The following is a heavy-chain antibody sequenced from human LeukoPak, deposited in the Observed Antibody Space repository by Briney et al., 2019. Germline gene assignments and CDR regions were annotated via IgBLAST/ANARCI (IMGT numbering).Heavy chain of an antibody. CDR2: IYHSGST. J-gene: IGHJ4*02. V-gene: IGHV4-59*04. CDR3: ARDFCTNGVCYYFDY. D-gene: IGHD2-8*01. Sequence: SETLSLTCTVSGGSISSYYWSWIRQPPGKGLEWLGTIYHSGSTYYNPSLKSRVTMSVDTSKNQFSLKLRSVTAADTAVYYCARDFCTNGVCYYFDYWGQGTLVTVSS. CDR1: GGSISSYY.